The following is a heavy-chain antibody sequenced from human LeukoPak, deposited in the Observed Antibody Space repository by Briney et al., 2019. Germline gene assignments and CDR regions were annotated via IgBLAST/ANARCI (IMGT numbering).Heavy chain of an antibody. CDR2: IIPIFGTA. D-gene: IGHD5-24*01. J-gene: IGHJ4*02. CDR1: GGTFSSYA. CDR3: ARHPGGDGCVDY. Sequence: GSSVTVSCKASGGTFSSYAISWVRQAAGQGLEWMGGIIPIFGTANYAQKFQGRVTITTDESTSTAYMELSSLRSEDTAVYYCARHPGGDGCVDYWGQGTLVTVSS. V-gene: IGHV1-69*05.